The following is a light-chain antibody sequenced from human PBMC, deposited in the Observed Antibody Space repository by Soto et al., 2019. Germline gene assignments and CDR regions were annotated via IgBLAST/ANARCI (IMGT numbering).Light chain of an antibody. V-gene: IGKV1-5*03. CDR2: KAS. J-gene: IGKJ5*01. Sequence: DIQMTQSPSTLSASVGDRVTITCRASQSISVWLAWYQQKPGKAPNLLIYKASNLESGVPSRFSGSGSGTDFTLTISSLQPDDFATYYCQHYNTYPITFGQGTRLEIK. CDR1: QSISVW. CDR3: QHYNTYPIT.